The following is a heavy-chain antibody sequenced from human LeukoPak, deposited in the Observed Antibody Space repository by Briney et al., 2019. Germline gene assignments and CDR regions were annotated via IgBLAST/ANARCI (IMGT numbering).Heavy chain of an antibody. CDR2: INHSGST. V-gene: IGHV4-34*01. Sequence: KPSETLSLTCAVYGGSFSGYYWSWIRQPPGKGLEWIGEINHSGSTNYNPSLKSRVTISVDTSKNQFSLKLSSVTAADTAVYYCARDTTYDSSGYYPNWGQGTLVTVSS. CDR1: GGSFSGYY. D-gene: IGHD3-22*01. CDR3: ARDTTYDSSGYYPN. J-gene: IGHJ4*02.